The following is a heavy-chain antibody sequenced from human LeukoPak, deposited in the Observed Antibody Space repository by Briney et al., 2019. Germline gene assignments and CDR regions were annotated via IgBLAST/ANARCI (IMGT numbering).Heavy chain of an antibody. V-gene: IGHV3-21*01. D-gene: IGHD4-17*01. J-gene: IGHJ6*02. Sequence: PGGSLRLSCAASGFTFSSYSMNWVRQAPGKGLEWVSSISTSSNYIYYADSVKGRFTISRDNAKTSLYLQMNSLRAEDTAVYYCAREDGDYVNYYYYGMDVWGQGTTVTVSS. CDR1: GFTFSSYS. CDR2: ISTSSNYI. CDR3: AREDGDYVNYYYYGMDV.